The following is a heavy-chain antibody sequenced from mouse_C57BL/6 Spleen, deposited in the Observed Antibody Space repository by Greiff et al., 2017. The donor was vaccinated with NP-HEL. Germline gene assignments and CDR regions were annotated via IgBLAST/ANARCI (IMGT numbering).Heavy chain of an antibody. Sequence: QVQLQQSGPELVKPGASVKISCKASGYAFSSSWMNWVKQRPGQGLEWIGRIYPGDGATNYNGKFKGKATLTADKSSSTAYMQLSSLTSEDSAVYFCARELDWYFDVWGTGTTVTVSS. J-gene: IGHJ1*03. CDR3: ARELDWYFDV. CDR1: GYAFSSSW. D-gene: IGHD4-1*01. CDR2: IYPGDGAT. V-gene: IGHV1-82*01.